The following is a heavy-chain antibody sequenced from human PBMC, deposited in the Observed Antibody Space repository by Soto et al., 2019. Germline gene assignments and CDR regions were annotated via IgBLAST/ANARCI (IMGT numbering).Heavy chain of an antibody. CDR3: VKDLSGAWTFDY. D-gene: IGHD1-1*01. CDR2: ITNGGNNQ. Sequence: ESGGGVVQPGRSLRLSCAASGFTFSTHAMHWVRQAPGKGLEWVAVITNGGNNQYYADSVKGRFTISRDNSKNTLYLQMNSLRPEDTAVYYCVKDLSGAWTFDYWGQGTLVTVSS. V-gene: IGHV3-30-3*01. J-gene: IGHJ4*02. CDR1: GFTFSTHA.